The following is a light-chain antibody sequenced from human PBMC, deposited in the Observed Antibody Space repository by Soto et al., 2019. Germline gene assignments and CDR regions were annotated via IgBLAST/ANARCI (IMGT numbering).Light chain of an antibody. CDR1: QSISTY. CDR3: QQGYTTPRT. V-gene: IGKV1-39*01. J-gene: IGKJ1*01. Sequence: DLQMTQSPSSLSASVGHRVTITCRASQSISTYLNWFPQKPGKAPKVLIHAAFSLQSVVPLRFSGSASGTDFTLTISSLQPEDFATYYCQQGYTTPRTFGQGTKVDI. CDR2: AAF.